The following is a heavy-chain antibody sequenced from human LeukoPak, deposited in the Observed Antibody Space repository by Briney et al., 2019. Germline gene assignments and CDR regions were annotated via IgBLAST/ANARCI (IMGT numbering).Heavy chain of an antibody. V-gene: IGHV4-31*03. CDR1: GGSINGGGYY. D-gene: IGHD2-15*01. Sequence: SQTLSLTCTVSGGSINGGGYYWSWIRLHPGKGLELMGYIYYSGSTYYNPSLKSRVTISVDTSKNQFSLKLSSVTAADTAVYYCARGQVEGYCSGGSCYSSEGIFDYWGQGTLVTVSS. CDR3: ARGQVEGYCSGGSCYSSEGIFDY. J-gene: IGHJ4*02. CDR2: IYYSGST.